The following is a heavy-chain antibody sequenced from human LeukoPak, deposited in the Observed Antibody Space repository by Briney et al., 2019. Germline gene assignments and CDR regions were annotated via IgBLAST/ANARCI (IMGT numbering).Heavy chain of an antibody. CDR1: GFTFSSYE. Sequence: GGSLRLSCAASGFTFSSYEMNWVRQAPGKGLEWVSYISSSGSTIYYADSVKGRFIISRDNAKNSLYLQMNSVRAEDTAVYYCARGGSYDYVWGSYRKNWFDPWGQGTLVTVSS. D-gene: IGHD3-16*02. CDR2: ISSSGSTI. V-gene: IGHV3-48*03. J-gene: IGHJ5*02. CDR3: ARGGSYDYVWGSYRKNWFDP.